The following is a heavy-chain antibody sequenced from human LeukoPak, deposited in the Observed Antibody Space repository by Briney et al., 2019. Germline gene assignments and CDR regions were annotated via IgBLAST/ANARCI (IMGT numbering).Heavy chain of an antibody. CDR1: GFTFSGSV. CDR3: TTEWDYDILTGYWAY. J-gene: IGHJ4*02. D-gene: IGHD3-9*01. CDR2: IRGRTKSYAT. Sequence: GGSLRLSCAASGFTFSGSVMHWVRQASGKGLEWVGRIRGRTKSYATAYAAAVKGRFTISRDDSKNTAYLQMNSLKTEDTAVYYCTTEWDYDILTGYWAYWGQGTLATVSS. V-gene: IGHV3-73*01.